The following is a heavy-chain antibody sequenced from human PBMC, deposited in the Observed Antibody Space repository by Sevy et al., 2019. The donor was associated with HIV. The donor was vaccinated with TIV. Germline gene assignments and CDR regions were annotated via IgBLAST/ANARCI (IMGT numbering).Heavy chain of an antibody. D-gene: IGHD3-22*01. Sequence: SETLSLTCTVSGGSISSYYWSWIRQPAGKGLECIGRIYTSGSTNYNPSLKSRVTMSVDTSKNQFSLKLSSVTAADTAVYYCARDSYDSSGYYSPLNYYYYYYGMDVWGQGTTVTVSS. V-gene: IGHV4-4*07. CDR3: ARDSYDSSGYYSPLNYYYYYYGMDV. J-gene: IGHJ6*02. CDR2: IYTSGST. CDR1: GGSISSYY.